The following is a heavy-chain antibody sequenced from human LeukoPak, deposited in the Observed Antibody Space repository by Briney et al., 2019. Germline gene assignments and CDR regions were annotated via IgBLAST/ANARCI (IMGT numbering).Heavy chain of an antibody. D-gene: IGHD5-24*01. J-gene: IGHJ6*02. CDR1: GFTFSSYA. V-gene: IGHV3-48*01. CDR3: AREGDGLYGMDV. Sequence: GGSLRLSCAASGFTFSSYAMSWVRQAPGKGLEWVSYISSGSSTIYYADSVKGRFTISRDNAKNSLYLQMNSLRAEDTAVYYCAREGDGLYGMDVWGQGTTVTVSS. CDR2: ISSGSSTI.